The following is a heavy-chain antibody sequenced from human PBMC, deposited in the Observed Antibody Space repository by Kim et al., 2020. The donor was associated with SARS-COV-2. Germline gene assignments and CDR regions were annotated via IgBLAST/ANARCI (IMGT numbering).Heavy chain of an antibody. CDR2: ISGSGGST. CDR1: GFTFSSYA. Sequence: GGSLRLSCAASGFTFSSYAMSWVRQAPGKGLEWVSAISGSGGSTYYADSVKGRFTISRDNSKNTLYLQMNSLRAEDTAVYYCAKDPRIVVVVAAPLVYWGQGTLVTVSS. CDR3: AKDPRIVVVVAAPLVY. D-gene: IGHD2-15*01. V-gene: IGHV3-23*01. J-gene: IGHJ4*02.